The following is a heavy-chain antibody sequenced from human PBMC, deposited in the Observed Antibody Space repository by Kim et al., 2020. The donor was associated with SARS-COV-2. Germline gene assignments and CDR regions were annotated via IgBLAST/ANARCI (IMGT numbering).Heavy chain of an antibody. CDR2: T. Sequence: TKKSPKFQGRVTITRDTSANTAYMDLRSLTFEDTAIYYCARDMNPTVYDYWGQGTLVTVSS. CDR3: ARDMNPTVYDY. D-gene: IGHD4-4*01. V-gene: IGHV1-3*01. J-gene: IGHJ4*02.